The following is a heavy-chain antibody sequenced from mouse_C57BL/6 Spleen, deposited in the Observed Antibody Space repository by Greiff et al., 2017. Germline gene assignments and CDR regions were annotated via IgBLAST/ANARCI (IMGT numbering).Heavy chain of an antibody. D-gene: IGHD1-1*01. CDR1: GYTFTGYW. CDR2: ILPGSGRT. J-gene: IGHJ3*01. V-gene: IGHV1-9*01. CDR3: ARRSSSWFAY. Sequence: VQLQQSGAELMKPGASVKLSCKATGYTFTGYWIEWVKQRPGHGLEWIGEILPGSGRTNYNAKFKGQATFTADNSSNTAYMQLSSLTTEDSAIYYCARRSSSWFAYWGKGTLVTVSA.